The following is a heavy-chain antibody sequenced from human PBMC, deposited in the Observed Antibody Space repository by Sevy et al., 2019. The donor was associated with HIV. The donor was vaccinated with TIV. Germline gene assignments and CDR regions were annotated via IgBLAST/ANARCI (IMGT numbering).Heavy chain of an antibody. D-gene: IGHD3-10*01. J-gene: IGHJ6*03. CDR1: GGSISSGSYY. CDR2: IYTSGST. CDR3: ARDKEYGSGFMDV. V-gene: IGHV4-61*02. Sequence: SEILSLTCTVSGGSISSGSYYWSWIRQPAGKGLEWIGRIYTSGSTNYNPSLKSRVTISVDTSKNQFSLKLSSVTAADTAVYYCARDKEYGSGFMDVWGKGTTVTVSS.